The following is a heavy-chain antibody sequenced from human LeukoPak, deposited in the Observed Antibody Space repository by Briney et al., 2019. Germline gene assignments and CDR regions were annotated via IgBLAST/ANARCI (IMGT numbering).Heavy chain of an antibody. CDR1: GFTVSSNY. CDR3: ARAGEMRYMDV. CDR2: IKGNGATT. J-gene: IGHJ6*03. Sequence: GGSLRLSCAASGFTVSSNYMSWVRQGPGKGLEWVSHIKGNGATTYYADSVRGRFTISRDNAKNSLFLQMNSLRVDDTATYYCARAGEMRYMDVWGKGTAVAVS. V-gene: IGHV3-11*01. D-gene: IGHD5-24*01.